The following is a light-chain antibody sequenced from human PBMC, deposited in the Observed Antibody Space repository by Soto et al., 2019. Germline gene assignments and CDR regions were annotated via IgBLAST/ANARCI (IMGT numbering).Light chain of an antibody. Sequence: QSALTQPASVSGSPGQSITISCTGTSSDVGGYNCVSWYQQHPGKAPKLMIYDVTNRPSGVSNRFSGSKSGYTASLIISGLQAEDEADYYCSSYTSSSTYVFGTGTKLTVL. V-gene: IGLV2-14*03. J-gene: IGLJ1*01. CDR3: SSYTSSSTYV. CDR1: SSDVGGYNC. CDR2: DVT.